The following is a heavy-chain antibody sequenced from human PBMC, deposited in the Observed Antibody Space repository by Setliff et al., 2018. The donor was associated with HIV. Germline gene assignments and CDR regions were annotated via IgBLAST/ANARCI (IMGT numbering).Heavy chain of an antibody. V-gene: IGHV3-53*01. CDR2: IYSGGST. CDR3: ARVYDTSGYSLSIPGY. CDR1: GFNVTIND. D-gene: IGHD3-22*01. Sequence: GGSLRLSCAASGFNVTINDMSWVRQAPGKGLEWVSLIYSGGSTYYTDSVKGRFTISRDNSKNTLYLQMNILRAEDTALYYCARVYDTSGYSLSIPGYWGQGTPVTVSS. J-gene: IGHJ4*02.